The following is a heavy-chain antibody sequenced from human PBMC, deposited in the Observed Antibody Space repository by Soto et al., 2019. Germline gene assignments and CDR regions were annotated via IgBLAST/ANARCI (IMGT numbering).Heavy chain of an antibody. J-gene: IGHJ6*02. Sequence: ASVKVSCKASGGTFSSYAISWVRQAPGQGLEWMGGIIPIFGTANYAQKFQGRVTITADKSTSTAYMELSSLRSEDTAVYYCARDIVVVPAATKRGHFLPGMDVWGQGTTVTVSS. V-gene: IGHV1-69*06. CDR2: IIPIFGTA. D-gene: IGHD2-2*01. CDR3: ARDIVVVPAATKRGHFLPGMDV. CDR1: GGTFSSYA.